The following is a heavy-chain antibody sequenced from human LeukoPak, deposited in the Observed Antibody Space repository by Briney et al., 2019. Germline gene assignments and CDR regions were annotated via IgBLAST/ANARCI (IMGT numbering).Heavy chain of an antibody. D-gene: IGHD2-15*01. CDR1: GFTFDDYA. CDR2: ISWNSGSI. CDR3: ARDEPCSGGSCYSGLLDY. Sequence: QPGRSLRLSCAASGFTFDDYAMHWVRQAPGKGLEWVSGISWNSGSIGYADSVKGRFTISRDNAKNSLYLQMNSLRAEDTAVYYCARDEPCSGGSCYSGLLDYWGQGTLVTVSS. V-gene: IGHV3-9*01. J-gene: IGHJ4*02.